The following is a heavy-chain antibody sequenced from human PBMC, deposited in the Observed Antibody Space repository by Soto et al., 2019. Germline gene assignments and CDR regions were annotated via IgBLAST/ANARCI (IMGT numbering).Heavy chain of an antibody. Sequence: GASVKVSCKPSGYTLNTYYLHWVRQAPGQGLEWMGIIHPSGGGSTYAQKFLGRVTMTRDTSTSTVYMELRSLRSDDTAVYYCARGPQSTGWRGKWFDPWGQGTLVTVSS. CDR3: ARGPQSTGWRGKWFDP. CDR2: IHPSGGGS. V-gene: IGHV1-46*02. CDR1: GYTLNTYY. D-gene: IGHD6-19*01. J-gene: IGHJ5*02.